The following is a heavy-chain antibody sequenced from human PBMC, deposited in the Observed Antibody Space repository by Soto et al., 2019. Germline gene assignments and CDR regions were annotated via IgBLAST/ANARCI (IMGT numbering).Heavy chain of an antibody. CDR2: IYYSGST. CDR1: GGSISSYY. CDR3: ARVYSGYGGYYYYYYMDV. V-gene: IGHV4-59*01. Sequence: PSETLSLTCTVSGGSISSYYWSWIRQPPGKGLEWIGYIYYSGSTNYNPSLKSRVTISVDTSKNQFSLKLSSVTAADTAVYYCARVYSGYGGYYYYYYMDVWGKGTTVTVSS. J-gene: IGHJ6*03. D-gene: IGHD5-12*01.